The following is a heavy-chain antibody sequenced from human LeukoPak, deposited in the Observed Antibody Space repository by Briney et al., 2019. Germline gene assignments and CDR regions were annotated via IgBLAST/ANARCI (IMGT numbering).Heavy chain of an antibody. Sequence: GGSLRLSCAASGFTFSSYAMSWVRQAPGKGLEWVSAISGSGGSTYYADSVKGRFTISRDNSKNTLYLQMNSQRAEDTAVYYCAKDGLLWFGELLSHFDYWGQGTLVTVSS. CDR1: GFTFSSYA. V-gene: IGHV3-23*01. J-gene: IGHJ4*02. CDR3: AKDGLLWFGELLSHFDY. CDR2: ISGSGGST. D-gene: IGHD3-10*01.